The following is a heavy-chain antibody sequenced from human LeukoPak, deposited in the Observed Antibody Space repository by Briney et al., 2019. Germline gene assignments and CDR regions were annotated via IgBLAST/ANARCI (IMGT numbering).Heavy chain of an antibody. D-gene: IGHD6-25*01. CDR1: GGSISSSSYY. V-gene: IGHV4-39*07. J-gene: IGHJ4*02. CDR3: ARVVTPTPYSSGYYFDY. Sequence: SETLSLTCTVSGGSISSSSYYWGWIRQPPGKGLEWIGSIYHSGSTYFNPSLKSRVTISVDTSKNQFSLKLSSVTAADTAVYYCARVVTPTPYSSGYYFDYWGQGTLVTVSS. CDR2: IYHSGST.